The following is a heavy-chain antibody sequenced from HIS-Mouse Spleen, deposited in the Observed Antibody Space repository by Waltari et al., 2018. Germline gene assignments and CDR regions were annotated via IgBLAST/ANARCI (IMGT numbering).Heavy chain of an antibody. V-gene: IGHV4-39*07. D-gene: IGHD1-26*01. CDR2: FYYSGST. Sequence: QLQLQESGPGLVKPSETLSLTCTVSGGSLSSSSYYWGCIRQPPGKGLEWIGRFYYSGSTYYNPSLKSRVTISVDTSKNQFSLKLSSVTAADTAVYYCARSSGSGATHYWGQGTLVTVSS. CDR3: ARSSGSGATHY. CDR1: GGSLSSSSYY. J-gene: IGHJ4*02.